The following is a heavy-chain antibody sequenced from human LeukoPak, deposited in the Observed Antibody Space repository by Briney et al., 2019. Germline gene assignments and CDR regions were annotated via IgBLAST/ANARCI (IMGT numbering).Heavy chain of an antibody. CDR3: ARALSRAIGYFDY. D-gene: IGHD2-2*01. Sequence: GGSLRLSCAASGFTFSNCGMHWVRQAPGKGLEWVAFIRNDGSIKYYADSVKGRFTISRDNAKNTLYLQMNSLRAEDTAVYYCARALSRAIGYFDYWGQGTLVTVSS. CDR1: GFTFSNCG. V-gene: IGHV3-30*02. CDR2: IRNDGSIK. J-gene: IGHJ4*02.